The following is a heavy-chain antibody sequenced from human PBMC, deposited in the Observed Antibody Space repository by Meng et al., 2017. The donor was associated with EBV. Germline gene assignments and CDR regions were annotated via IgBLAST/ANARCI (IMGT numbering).Heavy chain of an antibody. CDR2: IYYSGST. V-gene: IGHV4-39*07. D-gene: IGHD3-16*01. CDR1: GGSISSSSYY. J-gene: IGHJ4*02. CDR3: AREPRDPPAFY. Sequence: QPQLQESGPGLVKPSGTLSLTCTVSGGSISSSSYYWGWIRQPPGKGLEWIGSIYYSGSTYYNPSLKSRVTISVDTSKNQFSLKLSSVTAADTAVYYCAREPRDPPAFYRGQGTLVTVS.